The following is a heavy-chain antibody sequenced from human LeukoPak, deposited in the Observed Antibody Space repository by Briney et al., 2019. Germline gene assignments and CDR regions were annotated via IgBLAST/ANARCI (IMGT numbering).Heavy chain of an antibody. J-gene: IGHJ4*02. Sequence: GDSLSLSCAASGFTFRSYWMHLVRQAPGKGLVWVSRINTDGSSTSYAASVKGRFTISRDNAKNTLSLQMNSMTAEDTAVYYCAREYYYDSSGYFIWGQGTLVTVSS. V-gene: IGHV3-74*01. CDR1: GFTFRSYW. CDR2: INTDGSST. D-gene: IGHD3-22*01. CDR3: AREYYYDSSGYFI.